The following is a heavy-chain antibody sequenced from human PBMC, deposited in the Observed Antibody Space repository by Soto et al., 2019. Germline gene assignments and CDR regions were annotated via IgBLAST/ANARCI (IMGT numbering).Heavy chain of an antibody. CDR2: TGTVDDT. CDR3: IRGAGIGEAATRYLDL. V-gene: IGHV3-13*01. D-gene: IGHD6-19*01. J-gene: IGHJ2*01. CDR1: GFTSSFYD. Sequence: EVQLVESGGGLVQPGGSLRLSCAASGFTSSFYDMHWVRQGAGKGLELVSSTGTVDDTYYPDSVKGRFIISRDYAKNSLYLQMNNLRVGDTAVYYCIRGAGIGEAATRYLDLWGRGTLVTVSS.